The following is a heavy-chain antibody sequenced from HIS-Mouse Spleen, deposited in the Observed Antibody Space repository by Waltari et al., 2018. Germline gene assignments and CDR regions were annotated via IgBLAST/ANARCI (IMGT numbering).Heavy chain of an antibody. D-gene: IGHD3-10*01. J-gene: IGHJ4*02. CDR1: GFTFSRYA. Sequence: EVQLLESGGGLVQPGGSLRLSCAASGFTFSRYAMSAVRQAPGKGLEWVSAISGSGGSTYYADSVKGRFTISRDNSKNTLYLQMNSLRAEDTAVYYCAKIGGGRSPVDYWGQGTLVTVSS. CDR2: ISGSGGST. CDR3: AKIGGGRSPVDY. V-gene: IGHV3-23*01.